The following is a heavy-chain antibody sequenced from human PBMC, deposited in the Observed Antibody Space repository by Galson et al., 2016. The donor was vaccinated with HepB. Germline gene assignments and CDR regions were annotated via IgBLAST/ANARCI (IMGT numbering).Heavy chain of an antibody. CDR3: ARENRLEAYDN. CDR2: ISWDGGSI. D-gene: IGHD1-1*01. J-gene: IGHJ4*02. Sequence: SLRLSCAASGLTFHDYTMHWVRQAPGKGLEWVSLISWDGGSIYYGDSVKGRFTISRDNSKNSLYPQMNSLRTEDTALYYCARENRLEAYDNWGQGTLVTISS. V-gene: IGHV3-43*01. CDR1: GLTFHDYT.